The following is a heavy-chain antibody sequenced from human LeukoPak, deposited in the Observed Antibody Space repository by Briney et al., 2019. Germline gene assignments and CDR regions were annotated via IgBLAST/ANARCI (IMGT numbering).Heavy chain of an antibody. CDR3: ARDVDTAMGPYFDY. Sequence: PGGSLRLSCAVSGFTFSSYWMSRVRQAPGKGLQWVANIKQDGREKYYVDSVKGRFTISRDNAKNSLYLQMNSLRAEDTAVYYCARDVDTAMGPYFDYWGQGTLVTVSS. J-gene: IGHJ4*02. CDR2: IKQDGREK. D-gene: IGHD5-18*01. CDR1: GFTFSSYW. V-gene: IGHV3-7*01.